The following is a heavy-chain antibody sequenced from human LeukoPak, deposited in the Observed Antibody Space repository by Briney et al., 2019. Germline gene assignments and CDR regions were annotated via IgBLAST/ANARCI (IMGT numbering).Heavy chain of an antibody. CDR1: GGTFSSYA. CDR2: IIPIFGTA. CDR3: ASDRGYCSSTSSFPSVVYYGMDV. V-gene: IGHV1-69*13. Sequence: SVKVSCKASGGTFSSYAISWVRQAPGQGLEWMGGIIPIFGTANYAQKFQGRVTITADESTSTAYMELSSLRSEDTAVYYCASDRGYCSSTSSFPSVVYYGMDVWGQGTTVTVSS. J-gene: IGHJ6*02. D-gene: IGHD2-2*01.